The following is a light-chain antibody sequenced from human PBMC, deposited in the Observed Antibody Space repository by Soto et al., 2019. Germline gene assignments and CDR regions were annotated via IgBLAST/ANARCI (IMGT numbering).Light chain of an antibody. CDR2: GAS. V-gene: IGKV3-15*01. CDR3: QQYNNWPPGT. CDR1: QSVSSN. J-gene: IGKJ2*01. Sequence: EIVMTQSPATLSVSPGERATLSCRASQSVSSNLAWYQQNPGQAPRLLIYGASTRATGIPARFSGSGSGTEFTLTISSLQSEDVAVYYWQQYNNWPPGTFGQGTKLEIK.